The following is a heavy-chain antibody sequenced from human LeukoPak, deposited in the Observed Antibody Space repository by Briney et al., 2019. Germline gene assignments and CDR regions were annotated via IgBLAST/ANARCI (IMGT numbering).Heavy chain of an antibody. V-gene: IGHV3-74*01. J-gene: IGHJ5*02. CDR3: ARDVTHNWFDT. CDR2: INSDGGGA. Sequence: GGSLRLSCAASGITFGNNWMHWVRQGPGKGGGWVSRINSDGGGAIYADSVKGRFIVSRDNAKNTLYLKMNSLRAEDTAVYSCARDVTHNWFDTWGQGTLVTVSS. CDR1: GITFGNNW.